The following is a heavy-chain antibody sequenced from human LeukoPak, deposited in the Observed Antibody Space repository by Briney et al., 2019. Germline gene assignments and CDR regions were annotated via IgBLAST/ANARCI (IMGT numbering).Heavy chain of an antibody. CDR3: ARGPHCSSTSCYSEYFHH. V-gene: IGHV4-31*03. CDR2: ISYSGSP. Sequence: SETLSLTCTVSGASISSGGYYWSWIRQHPGKGLEWIGYISYSGSPYYNPSLKSRVTISVDTSRNQFTLKLSSVTAADTAVYYCARGPHCSSTSCYSEYFHHWGQGTLVTVSS. J-gene: IGHJ1*01. D-gene: IGHD2-2*01. CDR1: GASISSGGYY.